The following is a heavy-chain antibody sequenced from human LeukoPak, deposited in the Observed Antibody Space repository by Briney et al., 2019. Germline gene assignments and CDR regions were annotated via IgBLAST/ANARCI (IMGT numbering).Heavy chain of an antibody. D-gene: IGHD1-14*01. J-gene: IGHJ5*02. Sequence: ASVKVSCKASGYTFTGYYMHWVRQAPGQGLEWMGWINPNSGGTNYAQKFQGRVTMTRDTSISTAYIELSRLRSDDTAVYYCARDYRPEPHPSHWFDPWGQGTLVTVSS. CDR1: GYTFTGYY. CDR3: ARDYRPEPHPSHWFDP. V-gene: IGHV1-2*02. CDR2: INPNSGGT.